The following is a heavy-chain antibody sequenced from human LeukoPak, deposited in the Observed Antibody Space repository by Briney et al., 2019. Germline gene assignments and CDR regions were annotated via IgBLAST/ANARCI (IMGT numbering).Heavy chain of an antibody. CDR3: ARGLGRVDGSGSYADY. Sequence: ASVKVSCRASGGTFSSYAISWVRQAPGPGLEWMGRMIPILGIANYAQKFQGRVTITADKSTSTAYMELSSLRSEDTAVYYCARGLGRVDGSGSYADYWGQGTLVTVSS. CDR2: MIPILGIA. J-gene: IGHJ4*02. CDR1: GGTFSSYA. D-gene: IGHD3-10*01. V-gene: IGHV1-69*04.